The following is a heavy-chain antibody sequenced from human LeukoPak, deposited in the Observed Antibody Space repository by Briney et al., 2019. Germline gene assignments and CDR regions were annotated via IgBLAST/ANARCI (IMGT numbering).Heavy chain of an antibody. D-gene: IGHD3-10*01. CDR2: VYHGDYDT. Sequence: GESLKISCKGSGYTFTTYWIAWVRQMPGKGLEWMGIVYHGDYDTRYSPPFQGQVTISADKSINTAYLQWSNLKASDTAMYYCARNYGSGNYYTPSDLWGQGTLVTVSS. J-gene: IGHJ5*02. CDR1: GYTFTTYW. V-gene: IGHV5-51*01. CDR3: ARNYGSGNYYTPSDL.